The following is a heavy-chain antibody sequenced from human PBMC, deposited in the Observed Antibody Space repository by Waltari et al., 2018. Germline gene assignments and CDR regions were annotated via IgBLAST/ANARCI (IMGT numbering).Heavy chain of an antibody. CDR1: GFTFSDYA. Sequence: EVQLLESGGGLAQPGGSLRLSCAASGFTFSDYAMSWVRQAPGKGLEWFSVVYSGGSTTYYSDSVKGRFTISRDDSKNTMFLQMNSLRAEDTAIYYCAKDLGGTDWSHYFDSWGQGTLIAVSS. J-gene: IGHJ4*02. V-gene: IGHV3-23*03. D-gene: IGHD2-21*01. CDR2: VYSGGSTT. CDR3: AKDLGGTDWSHYFDS.